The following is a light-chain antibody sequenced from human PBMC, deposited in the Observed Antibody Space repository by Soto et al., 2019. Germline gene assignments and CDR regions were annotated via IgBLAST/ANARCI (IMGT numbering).Light chain of an antibody. CDR2: KAS. V-gene: IGKV1-5*03. CDR1: QSISSW. J-gene: IGKJ1*01. CDR3: QQYNSYWT. Sequence: DILMTQSPSTLSASVGDRVTITCRASQSISSWLAWYQQKPGKAPKLLIYKASSLESGVPSRFSGSGSGTEFTLTISSLQHDDFASYYCQQYNSYWTFGQGTKVEIK.